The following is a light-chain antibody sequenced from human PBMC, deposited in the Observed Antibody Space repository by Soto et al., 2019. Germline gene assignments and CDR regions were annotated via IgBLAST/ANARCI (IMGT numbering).Light chain of an antibody. CDR1: QSITSW. CDR3: QQHNSSPWT. J-gene: IGKJ1*01. CDR2: DAS. Sequence: DIQMTQSPSTLSASVGDRVTITCRAIQSITSWLAWYQQKPGKAPKVLIYDASSLESGVPSRFSGSGSGTEFTLTISSLQPDDFATYYCQQHNSSPWTFGQGTKVEIK. V-gene: IGKV1-5*01.